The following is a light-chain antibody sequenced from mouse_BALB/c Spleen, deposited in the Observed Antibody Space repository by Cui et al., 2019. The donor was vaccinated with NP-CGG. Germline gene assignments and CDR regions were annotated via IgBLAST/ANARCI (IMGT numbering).Light chain of an antibody. Sequence: QAVVTQESALTTSPGETATLTCRSRTGAVTTSNYANWVQEKPDHLFTGLIGGTNNRAPGVPARFSGSLIGDKAALTITGAQTEDEAIYFCALWYSNHWVFGGGSTLTVL. J-gene: IGLJ1*01. CDR1: TGAVTTSNY. CDR2: GTN. V-gene: IGLV1*01. CDR3: ALWYSNHWV.